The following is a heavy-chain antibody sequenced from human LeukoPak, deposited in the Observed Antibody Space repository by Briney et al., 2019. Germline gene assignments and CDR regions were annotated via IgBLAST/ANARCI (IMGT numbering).Heavy chain of an antibody. V-gene: IGHV1-69*06. CDR3: ARDQSSGWNYYYYMDV. CDR2: IIPIFGTA. D-gene: IGHD6-19*01. Sequence: SVNVSCTASGGTFSRYAISWVRQAPGQGLEWMGGIIPIFGTANYAQTFQGRVTITADKSTSTAYMELSSLRSEDTAVYYCARDQSSGWNYYYYMDVWGKGTTVTVSS. J-gene: IGHJ6*03. CDR1: GGTFSRYA.